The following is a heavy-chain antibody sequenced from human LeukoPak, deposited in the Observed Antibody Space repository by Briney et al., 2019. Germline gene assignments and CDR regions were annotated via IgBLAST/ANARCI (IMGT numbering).Heavy chain of an antibody. CDR3: ARVLRAAAGTLDY. V-gene: IGHV3-21*01. J-gene: IGHJ4*02. D-gene: IGHD6-13*01. Sequence: GGSLRLSCAASGFTFSSYSMNWVRQAPGKGVEWVSSISSSSSYIYYADSVKGRFTISRDNAKNSMYLQMNSLIAEDTGVYSCARVLRAAAGTLDYWGQGTLVTVSS. CDR1: GFTFSSYS. CDR2: ISSSSSYI.